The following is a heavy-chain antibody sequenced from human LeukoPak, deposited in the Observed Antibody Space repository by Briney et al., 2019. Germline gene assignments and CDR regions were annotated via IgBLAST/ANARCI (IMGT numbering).Heavy chain of an antibody. V-gene: IGHV1-18*01. D-gene: IGHD1-26*01. CDR3: ARDPYSGSHDYRGTYAFDI. J-gene: IGHJ3*02. CDR1: GYTFTSYG. Sequence: WASVKVSCKASGYTFTSYGISWVRQAPGQGLEWMGWISAYNGNTNYAQKLQGRVTMTTDTSTSTAYMELRSLRSDDTAVYYCARDPYSGSHDYRGTYAFDIWGQGTMVTVSS. CDR2: ISAYNGNT.